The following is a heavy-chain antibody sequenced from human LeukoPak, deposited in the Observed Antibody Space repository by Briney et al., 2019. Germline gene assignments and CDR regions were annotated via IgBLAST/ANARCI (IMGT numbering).Heavy chain of an antibody. V-gene: IGHV4-59*04. D-gene: IGHD2-15*01. J-gene: IGHJ6*03. CDR3: ASLQGYCSGNRCPSSANYYYYMDV. Sequence: SETLSLTCTVSGGSISSYYWSWIRQPPGKGLEWIGSIYYGGNSYYNPSLKSRVTMSIDTSKNQFSLKVNSVTAADTAVYYCASLQGYCSGNRCPSSANYYYYMDVWGKGTTVTVSS. CDR1: GGSISSYY. CDR2: IYYGGNS.